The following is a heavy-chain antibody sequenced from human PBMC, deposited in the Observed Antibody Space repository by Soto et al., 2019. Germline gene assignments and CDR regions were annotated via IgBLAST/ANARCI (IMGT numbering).Heavy chain of an antibody. CDR1: GGSLSNYY. J-gene: IGHJ4*02. CDR3: ARYVDGEVIRTLSPFAY. V-gene: IGHV4-34*01. Sequence: PSETLSLTCAVYGGSLSNYYWNWIRQPPGKGLEWIGEINHSGYTNYNPSLKSRVSISVDTSRNQFSLQLSSVTAADTAVYYCARYVDGEVIRTLSPFAYWGQGALVTVSS. CDR2: INHSGYT. D-gene: IGHD2-21*01.